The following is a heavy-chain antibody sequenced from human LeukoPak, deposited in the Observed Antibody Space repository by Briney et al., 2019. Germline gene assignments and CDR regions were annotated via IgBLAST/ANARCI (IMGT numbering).Heavy chain of an antibody. CDR1: GGSTSSGSHY. J-gene: IGHJ4*02. Sequence: KPSETLSLTCTVSGGSTSSGSHYWGWIRQPPGKGLEWIGSIYYSGTTYYSPSLKSRVSISLDTSKDQFSLKLNSATAADTAVYYCARQDLAVSGIDYWGQGTLVTVSS. D-gene: IGHD6-13*01. CDR3: ARQDLAVSGIDY. CDR2: IYYSGTT. V-gene: IGHV4-39*01.